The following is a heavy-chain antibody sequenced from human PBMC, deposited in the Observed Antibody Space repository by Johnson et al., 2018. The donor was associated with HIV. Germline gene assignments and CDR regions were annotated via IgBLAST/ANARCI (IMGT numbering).Heavy chain of an antibody. D-gene: IGHD1-26*01. J-gene: IGHJ3*02. V-gene: IGHV3-13*01. CDR3: AKDMEFGVGATAFDI. CDR1: GFTFSSYD. Sequence: VQLVESGGGVVQPGGSLRLSCAASGFTFSSYDMHWVRQATGKGLEWVSAIGTAGDTYYPGSVKGRFTISRDNATNSLYLQMNSLRAEDTALYYCAKDMEFGVGATAFDIWGQGTMVTVSS. CDR2: IGTAGDT.